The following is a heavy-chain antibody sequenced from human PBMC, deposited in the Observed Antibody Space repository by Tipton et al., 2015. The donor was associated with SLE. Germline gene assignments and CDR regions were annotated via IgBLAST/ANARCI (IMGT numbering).Heavy chain of an antibody. CDR3: ARDAYGDSTVLLDY. V-gene: IGHV3-21*04. D-gene: IGHD4-17*01. Sequence: GKGRFTISRDNAKNSLYLQMNGLRAEDTAIYYCARDAYGDSTVLLDYWGQGTLVTVAS. J-gene: IGHJ4*02.